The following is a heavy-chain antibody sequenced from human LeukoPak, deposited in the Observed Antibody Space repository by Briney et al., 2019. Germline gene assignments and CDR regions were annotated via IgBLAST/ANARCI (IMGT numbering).Heavy chain of an antibody. J-gene: IGHJ5*02. CDR2: INPNSGGT. Sequence: ASVKVSCKASGYTFTGYYMHWVRQAPGQGLEWMRWINPNSGGTNYAQKFQGRVTMTRDTSISTAYMELSRLRSDDTAVHYCARDPWFGEFPNSWFDPWGQGTLVTVSS. V-gene: IGHV1-2*02. CDR1: GYTFTGYY. CDR3: ARDPWFGEFPNSWFDP. D-gene: IGHD3-10*01.